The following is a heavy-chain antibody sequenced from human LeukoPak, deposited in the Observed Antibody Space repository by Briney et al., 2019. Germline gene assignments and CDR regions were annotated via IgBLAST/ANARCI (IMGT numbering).Heavy chain of an antibody. J-gene: IGHJ5*02. CDR1: GYSFTSYW. Sequence: GESLQISCKGSGYSFTSYWIGWVRQVPGKGLEWMGIIYPGDSDTRYSPSFQGQVTISADKYISTAYLQWSSLKASDTAMYYCARTLQYYDFWSGSKDNWFDPWGQGTLVTVSS. CDR3: ARTLQYYDFWSGSKDNWFDP. CDR2: IYPGDSDT. D-gene: IGHD3-3*01. V-gene: IGHV5-51*01.